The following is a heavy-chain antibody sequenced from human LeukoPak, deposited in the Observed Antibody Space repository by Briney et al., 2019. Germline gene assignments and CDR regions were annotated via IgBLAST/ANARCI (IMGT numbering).Heavy chain of an antibody. CDR3: ARLVPAAIIGWFDP. V-gene: IGHV1-2*02. CDR1: GYTFTGYY. D-gene: IGHD2-2*01. CDR2: INPNSGGT. Sequence: ASVKVSCKASGYTFTGYYMHWVRQAPGQGLEWMGWINPNSGGTNYAQKFQGRVTMTRDTSISTAYMELSRLRSDDTAVYYCARLVPAAIIGWFDPWGQGTLVTVSS. J-gene: IGHJ5*02.